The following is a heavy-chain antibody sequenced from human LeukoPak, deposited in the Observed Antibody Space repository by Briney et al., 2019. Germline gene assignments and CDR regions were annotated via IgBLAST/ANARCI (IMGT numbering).Heavy chain of an antibody. CDR1: GGSISGGGHY. CDR3: ARYSSPYPFDY. Sequence: PSQTLSLTYTVSGGSISGGGHYWSWIRQPAGKGLEWIGRIYTSGSTDYNPSLKSRVTISLDTSKNQFSLKLTSVTAADTAVYYCARYSSPYPFDYWGQGTLVTVSS. V-gene: IGHV4-61*02. J-gene: IGHJ4*02. CDR2: IYTSGST. D-gene: IGHD6-13*01.